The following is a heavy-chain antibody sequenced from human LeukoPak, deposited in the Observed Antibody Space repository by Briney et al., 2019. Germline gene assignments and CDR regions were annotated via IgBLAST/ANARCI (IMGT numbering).Heavy chain of an antibody. Sequence: SETLSLTCIVSGGSIRSDYWSWIRQPPGKGLEWIGYIYYSGSTNYNPSLKSRVTISVDTSKNQFSLKLNSVTAADTAVYFCARERAAMDSWGQRTLVTVSS. J-gene: IGHJ4*02. CDR3: ARERAAMDS. CDR2: IYYSGST. V-gene: IGHV4-59*01. CDR1: GGSIRSDY. D-gene: IGHD5-18*01.